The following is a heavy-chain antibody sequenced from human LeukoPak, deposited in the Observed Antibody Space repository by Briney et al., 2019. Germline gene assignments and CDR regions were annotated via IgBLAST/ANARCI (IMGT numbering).Heavy chain of an antibody. CDR1: GFTVSSNY. D-gene: IGHD3-16*02. Sequence: PGGSLRLSWAASGFTVSSNYMSWVRQAPGKGLEWVSVIYSGGSTYYADSVKGRFTISRDNSKNTLYLQMNSLRAEDTAVYYCARDLRLGELSFSPKFDYWGQGTLVTVSS. V-gene: IGHV3-66*01. CDR3: ARDLRLGELSFSPKFDY. CDR2: IYSGGST. J-gene: IGHJ4*02.